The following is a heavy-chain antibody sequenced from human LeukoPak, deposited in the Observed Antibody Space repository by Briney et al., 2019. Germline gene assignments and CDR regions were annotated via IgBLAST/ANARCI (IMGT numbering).Heavy chain of an antibody. CDR3: ARRDVGATIDY. D-gene: IGHD1-26*01. V-gene: IGHV4-39*01. J-gene: IGHJ4*02. CDR2: ILYTGRT. CDR1: GDCISSSRFY. Sequence: PSETLSLTCTVSGDCISSSRFYWAWIRQPPGKGLEWIGSILYTGRTFYNPSLKSRVTISVDTSKNQFSLRLDSVTASDTAVYYCARRDVGATIDYWGQGTLVTVSS.